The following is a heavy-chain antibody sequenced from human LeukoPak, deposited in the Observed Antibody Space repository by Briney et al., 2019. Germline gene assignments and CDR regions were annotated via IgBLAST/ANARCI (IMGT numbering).Heavy chain of an antibody. CDR1: GYTFTGYY. J-gene: IGHJ4*02. CDR2: INPNSGGT. Sequence: ASVKVSCKASGYTFTGYYMHWLGQAPGQGLEWMGWINPNSGGTNYAQKFHGRFTMPRHTSISTAYMELSRLRSDATAVYYCARGALITKLPGKEGYWGQGTLVTVSS. CDR3: ARGALITKLPGKEGY. V-gene: IGHV1-2*02. D-gene: IGHD3-22*01.